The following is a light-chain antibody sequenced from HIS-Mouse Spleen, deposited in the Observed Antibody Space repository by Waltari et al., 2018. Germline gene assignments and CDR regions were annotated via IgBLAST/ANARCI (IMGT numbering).Light chain of an antibody. CDR2: WAS. CDR3: QQYYSTLTWT. V-gene: IGKV4-1*01. CDR1: QSVLYSSNNKNY. Sequence: DIVMTQSPDSLAVSLGERATINCKSSQSVLYSSNNKNYLAGYQQKPGQPPKLLIYWASTREAGVPDRFSGSGSGTDFTLTISSRQAEDVAVYYCQQYYSTLTWTFGQGTKVEIK. J-gene: IGKJ1*01.